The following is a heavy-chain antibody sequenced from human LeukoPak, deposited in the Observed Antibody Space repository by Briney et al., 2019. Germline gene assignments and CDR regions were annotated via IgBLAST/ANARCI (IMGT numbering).Heavy chain of an antibody. J-gene: IGHJ4*02. D-gene: IGHD6-19*01. Sequence: GGSLRLSCAASGFTFSSYWMSWVRQVPGKGLEWVANIKQDGSEKYYVDSVKGRFTISRDNAKNSLYLQMNSLRAEDTAVYYCARDQTPMYSSGWYAWEAYYFDYWGQGTLVTVSS. V-gene: IGHV3-7*01. CDR1: GFTFSSYW. CDR2: IKQDGSEK. CDR3: ARDQTPMYSSGWYAWEAYYFDY.